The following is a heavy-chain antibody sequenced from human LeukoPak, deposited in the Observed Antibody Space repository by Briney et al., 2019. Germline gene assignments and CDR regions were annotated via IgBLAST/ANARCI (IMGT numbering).Heavy chain of an antibody. Sequence: SETLSLTCTVSGGSITSYYWSWIRQPPGKGLEWIGYIYYSGSTNYNPSLKSRVSISVDTSKNQFSLKLRSVTAADTAVYYCAREASQKGAHYMDVWGKGTTVTISS. CDR1: GGSITSYY. V-gene: IGHV4-59*01. CDR2: IYYSGST. J-gene: IGHJ6*03. D-gene: IGHD3-16*01. CDR3: AREASQKGAHYMDV.